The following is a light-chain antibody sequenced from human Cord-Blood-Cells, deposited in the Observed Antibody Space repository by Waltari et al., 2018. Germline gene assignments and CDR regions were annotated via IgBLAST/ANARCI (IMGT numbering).Light chain of an antibody. CDR3: QQANSPWT. Sequence: DIQMTQSPSSVSASVGDRVTITCRASQGIISWLAWYQQKPGKAPKLLIYAASSLQSGVPSRFSGSGSGTDFTLTISSLQPEDFATYYCQQANSPWTFGQGTKVEIK. CDR2: AAS. CDR1: QGIISW. J-gene: IGKJ1*01. V-gene: IGKV1-12*01.